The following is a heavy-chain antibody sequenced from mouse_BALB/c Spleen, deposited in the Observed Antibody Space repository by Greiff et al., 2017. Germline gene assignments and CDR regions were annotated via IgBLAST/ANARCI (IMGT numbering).Heavy chain of an antibody. D-gene: IGHD2-4*01. V-gene: IGHV1-62-2*01. Sequence: QVHVKQSGAELVKPGASVKLSCKASGYTFTEYIIHWVKQRSGQGLEWIGWFYPGSGSIKYNEKFKDKATLTADKSSSTVYMELSRLTSEDSAVYFCARHEGDYDYDGWFAYWGQGTLVTVSA. J-gene: IGHJ3*01. CDR2: FYPGSGSI. CDR3: ARHEGDYDYDGWFAY. CDR1: GYTFTEYI.